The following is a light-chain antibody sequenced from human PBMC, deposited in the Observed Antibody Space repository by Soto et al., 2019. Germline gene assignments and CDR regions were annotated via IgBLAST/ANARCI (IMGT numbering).Light chain of an antibody. CDR3: QQYNSYSWT. J-gene: IGKJ1*01. V-gene: IGKV1-5*03. CDR1: QNIYTW. CDR2: KAS. Sequence: EIQMTQSPSTLSASVGDRVTITCRASQNIYTWLAWYQQKPGKAPKLLIYKASSLESGVPSRFSGSGSGTEFTLTISSLQPDDFATYYCQQYNSYSWTFGQGTKVDI.